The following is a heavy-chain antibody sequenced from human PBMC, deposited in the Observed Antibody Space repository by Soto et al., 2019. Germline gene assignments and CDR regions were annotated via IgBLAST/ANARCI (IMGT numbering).Heavy chain of an antibody. J-gene: IGHJ4*02. CDR1: GGSISSGNHY. CDR3: ARVQYQDIVTASSPRRSIEY. Sequence: PSETLSLTCTVSGGSISSGNHYWSWILHHPGTGLEWIGYIYHSVTAYYNPSLKSRVIMSVDTSKNQFSLNLKSVTAADTATYYCARVQYQDIVTASSPRRSIEYWGKGALVTVSS. V-gene: IGHV4-31*03. D-gene: IGHD2-15*01. CDR2: IYHSVTA.